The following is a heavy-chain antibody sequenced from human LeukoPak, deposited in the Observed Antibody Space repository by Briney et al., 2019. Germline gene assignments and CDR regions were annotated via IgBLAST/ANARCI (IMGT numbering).Heavy chain of an antibody. CDR2: MNPNSGNT. CDR3: ARAGYCSSTSCPYYFDY. V-gene: IGHV1-8*03. Sequence: GASVKVSCKASGYTFTSYDINWVRQATGQGLEWMGWMNPNSGNTGYAQKFQGRVTITRNTSISTAYMELSSLRSEDTAVYYCARAGYCSSTSCPYYFDYWGQGTLVTVSS. CDR1: GYTFTSYD. D-gene: IGHD2-2*01. J-gene: IGHJ4*02.